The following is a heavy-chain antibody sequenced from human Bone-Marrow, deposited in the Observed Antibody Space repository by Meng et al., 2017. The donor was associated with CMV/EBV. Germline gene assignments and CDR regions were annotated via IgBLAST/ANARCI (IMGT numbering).Heavy chain of an antibody. Sequence: SETLSLTCSVSGGSISSYYWSWIRQPPGKGLEWIGYVYYTGSSKYNPSLKSRVSISIAMSKNSFSLKLNSVTAADTAVYFCARTLGTGGGYWGQGTLVTVSS. CDR3: ARTLGTGGGY. D-gene: IGHD3-10*01. CDR2: VYYTGSS. V-gene: IGHV4-59*01. CDR1: GGSISSYY. J-gene: IGHJ4*02.